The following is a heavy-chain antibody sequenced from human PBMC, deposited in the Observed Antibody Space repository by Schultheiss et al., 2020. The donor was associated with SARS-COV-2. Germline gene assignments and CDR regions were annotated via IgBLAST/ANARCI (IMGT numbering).Heavy chain of an antibody. V-gene: IGHV3-74*01. CDR3: TTDCSSTSCYVGVMWYYYYYYMDV. Sequence: GESLKISCTASGFTFSNYWMHWVRQAPGKGLVWVSRIDTNGSTTTYADSVKGRFTISRDNAKNTLYLQMNSLRAEDTAVYYCTTDCSSTSCYVGVMWYYYYYYMDVWGKGTTVTVSS. J-gene: IGHJ6*03. D-gene: IGHD2-2*01. CDR2: IDTNGSTT. CDR1: GFTFSNYW.